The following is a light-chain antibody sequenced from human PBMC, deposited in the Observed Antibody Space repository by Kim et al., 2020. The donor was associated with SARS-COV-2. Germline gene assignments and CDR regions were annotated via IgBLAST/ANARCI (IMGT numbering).Light chain of an antibody. V-gene: IGKV3-20*01. CDR1: QRVSSTY. CDR3: LQYGSSSYT. J-gene: IGKJ2*01. CDR2: GVS. Sequence: LSPGERATLSCRASQRVSSTYLAWYQQRPGQAPRLLMYGVSNRATGIPDRFSGSGSGTDFTLTISRLEPEDFAVYYCLQYGSSSYTFGQGTNLEI.